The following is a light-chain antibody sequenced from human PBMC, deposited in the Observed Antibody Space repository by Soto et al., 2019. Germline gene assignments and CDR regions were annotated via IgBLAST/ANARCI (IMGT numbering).Light chain of an antibody. V-gene: IGLV2-14*02. Sequence: SVLPQPASVSGSPGQAIAISCTGTSSDVGSHDLVSWYQQQSGKVPKLIIYDVSSRPSGVSNRFSGSKSGNTASLTISGLQAEDEADYYRSSFTSTTTYVFGTGTKVTVL. J-gene: IGLJ1*01. CDR1: SSDVGSHDL. CDR2: DVS. CDR3: SSFTSTTTYV.